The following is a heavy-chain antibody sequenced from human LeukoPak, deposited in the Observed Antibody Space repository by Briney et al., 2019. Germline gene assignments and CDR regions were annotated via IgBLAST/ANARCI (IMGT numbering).Heavy chain of an antibody. V-gene: IGHV3-66*02. CDR2: IYSGGST. CDR3: ARGEYQLPQGN. D-gene: IGHD2-2*01. Sequence: GSLRLSCAASGFTVSSNYMSWVRQAPGKGLEWVSVIYSGGSTYYADSVKGRFTISRDNSKNTLYLQMNSLRAEDTAVYYCARGEYQLPQGNWGQGTLVTVSS. CDR1: GFTVSSNY. J-gene: IGHJ4*02.